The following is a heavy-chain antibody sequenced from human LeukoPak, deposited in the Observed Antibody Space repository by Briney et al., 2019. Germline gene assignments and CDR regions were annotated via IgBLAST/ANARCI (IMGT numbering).Heavy chain of an antibody. J-gene: IGHJ4*02. CDR1: GFTLSSYA. Sequence: GGSLRLSCAASGFTLSSYAMSWARQAPGKGLEWASAISGSGGSTYYADSVKGRFTISRDNSKNTLYLQMNSLRAEDTAVYYCAINIVVVPAAMRGGDYWGQGTLVTVSS. CDR3: AINIVVVPAAMRGGDY. D-gene: IGHD2-2*01. V-gene: IGHV3-23*01. CDR2: ISGSGGST.